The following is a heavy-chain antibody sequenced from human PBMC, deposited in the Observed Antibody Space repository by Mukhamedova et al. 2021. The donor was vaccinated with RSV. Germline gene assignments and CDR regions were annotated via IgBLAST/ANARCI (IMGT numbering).Heavy chain of an antibody. J-gene: IGHJ6*02. Sequence: QAPGKGLEWVSAISGSGGSTYYADSVKGRFTISRDNSKNTLYLQMNSLRAEDTAVYYCAKGVLGYCSGGSYYPNYYGMDVWGQGT. CDR3: AKGVLGYCSGGSYYPNYYGMDV. CDR2: ISGSGGST. V-gene: IGHV3-23*01. D-gene: IGHD2-15*01.